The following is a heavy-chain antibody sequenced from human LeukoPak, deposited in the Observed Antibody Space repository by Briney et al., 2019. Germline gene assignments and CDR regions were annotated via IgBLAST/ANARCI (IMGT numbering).Heavy chain of an antibody. CDR3: TRDWTARSNAFDI. D-gene: IGHD3/OR15-3a*01. J-gene: IGHJ3*02. CDR2: INSDGSST. CDR1: RFTFSSHY. V-gene: IGHV3-74*01. Sequence: GGSLRLSCAASRFTFSSHYMHWVRQAPGKGLVWVSRINSDGSSTNYADSVKGRFTISRDNAKNTLFLQMNSLRAEDTAVYYCTRDWTARSNAFDIWGQGTMVTVSS.